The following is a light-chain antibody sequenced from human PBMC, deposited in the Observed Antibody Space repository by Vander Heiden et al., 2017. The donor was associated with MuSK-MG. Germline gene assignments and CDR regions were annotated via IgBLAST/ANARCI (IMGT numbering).Light chain of an antibody. Sequence: SSNIGSNYIYWYQQLPGTAPKLLICRNNQRPSGVPDRISGSKSGTSASLAIGGLRSEDEADYYCAAWDDSLSGWVFGGGTKLTVL. V-gene: IGLV1-47*01. CDR2: RNN. CDR1: SSNIGSNY. J-gene: IGLJ3*02. CDR3: AAWDDSLSGWV.